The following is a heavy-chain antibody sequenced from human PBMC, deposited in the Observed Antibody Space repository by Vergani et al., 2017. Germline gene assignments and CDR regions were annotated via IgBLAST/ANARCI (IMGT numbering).Heavy chain of an antibody. CDR1: GGTFSSYA. J-gene: IGHJ4*02. D-gene: IGHD1-26*01. CDR2: IIPIFGTA. V-gene: IGHV1-69*01. Sequence: QVQLVQSGAEVKKPGSSVNVSCKASGGTFSSYAISWVRQAPGQGLEWMGGIIPIFGTANYAQKFQGRVTITADEARGKAYMDLSSLRSEDTAVYYCAREGLGGGYYEPSGDYWGQGTLVTVSS. CDR3: AREGLGGGYYEPSGDY.